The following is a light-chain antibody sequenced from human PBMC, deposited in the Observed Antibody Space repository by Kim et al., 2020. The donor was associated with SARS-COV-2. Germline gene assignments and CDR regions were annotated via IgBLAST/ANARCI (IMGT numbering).Light chain of an antibody. Sequence: DILMTQSPSSLSASVGDRITITCRASQTISAYLNWYKHTPGKAPQLLIYATSSLQTGVPSRFSGAGSGTDFTLTIASLQPEDFASYYCQQSYTAPYSFGQGTKLEIK. V-gene: IGKV1-39*01. J-gene: IGKJ2*03. CDR2: ATS. CDR1: QTISAY. CDR3: QQSYTAPYS.